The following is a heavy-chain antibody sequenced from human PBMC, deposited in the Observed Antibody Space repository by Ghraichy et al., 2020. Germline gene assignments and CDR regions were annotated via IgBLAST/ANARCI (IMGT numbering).Heavy chain of an antibody. D-gene: IGHD2-2*01. V-gene: IGHV4-39*01. CDR3: AAIIPAAMTLSYYYGMDV. Sequence: SETLSLTCTVSGGSISSSSYYWGWIRQPPGKGLEWIGSIYYSGGTYYNPSLKSRVTISVDTSKNQFSLKLSSVTAANTAVYYCAAIIPAAMTLSYYYGMDVWGQGTTVTVPS. J-gene: IGHJ6*02. CDR1: GGSISSSSYY. CDR2: IYYSGGT.